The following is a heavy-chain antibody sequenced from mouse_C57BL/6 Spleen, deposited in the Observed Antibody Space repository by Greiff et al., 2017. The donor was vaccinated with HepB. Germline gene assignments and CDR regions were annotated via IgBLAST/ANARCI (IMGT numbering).Heavy chain of an antibody. CDR3: ARITTVVDWYFDV. CDR1: GYTFTSYW. Sequence: QVQLQQPGAELVKPGASVKLSCKASGYTFTSYWMQWVKQRPGQGLEWIGEIDPSDSYTNYNQKFKAKATLTVDTSSSTAYMQLSSLTSEDSAVYYCARITTVVDWYFDVWGTGTTVTVSS. CDR2: IDPSDSYT. V-gene: IGHV1-50*01. J-gene: IGHJ1*03. D-gene: IGHD1-1*01.